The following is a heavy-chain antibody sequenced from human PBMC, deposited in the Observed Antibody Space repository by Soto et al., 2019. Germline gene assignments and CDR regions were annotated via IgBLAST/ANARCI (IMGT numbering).Heavy chain of an antibody. CDR1: GDTFTDYY. J-gene: IGHJ4*02. D-gene: IGHD2-21*02. CDR3: ARGGHVVVVTGAWDY. CDR2: VNPSGGHT. Sequence: VASVKVSCKASGDTFTDYYIHWVRQAPGQGLEWMGTVNPSGGHTTYAQHFLGRVTMTRDTSTSTLYMELTSLTSDDTAIYYCARGGHVVVVTGAWDYWGQGTLVTVSS. V-gene: IGHV1-46*01.